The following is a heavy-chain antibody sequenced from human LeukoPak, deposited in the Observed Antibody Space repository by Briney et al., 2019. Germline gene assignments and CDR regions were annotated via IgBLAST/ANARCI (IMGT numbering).Heavy chain of an antibody. V-gene: IGHV3-23*01. D-gene: IGHD3-9*01. CDR3: VIWGDYYVLTGYYGPDY. Sequence: GASLRLSCVASGFTFSNYAMSWVRQAPGKGLEWVSAITGSGTNRYYAESLKGRFTTSRDNSNNAVFLQMNSLRHEGTAIYYCVIWGDYYVLTGYYGPDYWGQGTLVTVAS. J-gene: IGHJ4*02. CDR1: GFTFSNYA. CDR2: ITGSGTNR.